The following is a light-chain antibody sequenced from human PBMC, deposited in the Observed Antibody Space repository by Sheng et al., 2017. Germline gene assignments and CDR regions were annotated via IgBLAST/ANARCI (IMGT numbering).Light chain of an antibody. V-gene: IGKV1-27*01. CDR1: QDIGNY. J-gene: IGKJ4*01. CDR2: AAS. CDR3: QKYNSVPLT. Sequence: DIQMTQSPSSLSASIGDRVTITCRASQDIGNYLAWYQQKPGRVPQLLIFAASTLHAGVPSRFSGGGSGTDFTLTITSLQPEDVGTYYCQKYNSVPLTFGGGTKVEIQ.